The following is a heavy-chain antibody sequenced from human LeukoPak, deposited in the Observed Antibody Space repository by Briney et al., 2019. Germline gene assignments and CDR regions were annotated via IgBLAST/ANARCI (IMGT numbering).Heavy chain of an antibody. J-gene: IGHJ4*02. Sequence: ASVKVSCKTSGYTFTGYYLHWVRQAPGHGLEWMGWINPNNGGTNYAQKFQGRVTMTRDTSISAAYMELTRLRSDDTAVYYCARDLGGYSGYRASCDYWGQGTLVTVPS. CDR2: INPNNGGT. CDR1: GYTFTGYY. V-gene: IGHV1-2*02. CDR3: ARDLGGYSGYRASCDY. D-gene: IGHD5-12*01.